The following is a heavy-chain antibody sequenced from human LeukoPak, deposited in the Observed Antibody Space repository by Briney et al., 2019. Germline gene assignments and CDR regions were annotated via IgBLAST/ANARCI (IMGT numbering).Heavy chain of an antibody. CDR3: ARDNSVRDEAWWFNP. CDR1: GDTFINDY. D-gene: IGHD5-24*01. CDR2: ISPSGGST. Sequence: ASMKVSCKASGDTFINDYFHWVREAPGQGPEWMGVISPSGGSTTYAQKFQGRVTLTRDMSTSTDYLELSSLRSEDTAVYYCARDNSVRDEAWWFNPWGQGTLVTVSS. V-gene: IGHV1-46*01. J-gene: IGHJ5*02.